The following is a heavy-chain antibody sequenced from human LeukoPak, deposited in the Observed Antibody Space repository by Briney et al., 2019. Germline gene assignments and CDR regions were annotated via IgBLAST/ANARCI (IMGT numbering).Heavy chain of an antibody. D-gene: IGHD3-10*01. CDR3: ARGGGSENHYAPWYFDY. V-gene: IGHV3-21*04. J-gene: IGHJ4*02. CDR1: GFTFSSYS. CDR2: ISSSSSYI. Sequence: GGSLRLSCAASGFTFSSYSMNWVRQAPGKGLEWVSSISSSSSYIYYADSVKGRFTISRDNSKNTLSPQMNNLRVEDTAMYYCARGGGSENHYAPWYFDYWGQGALVTVSS.